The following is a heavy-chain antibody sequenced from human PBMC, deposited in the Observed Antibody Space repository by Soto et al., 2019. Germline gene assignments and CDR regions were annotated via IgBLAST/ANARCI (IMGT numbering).Heavy chain of an antibody. CDR2: IYYSGST. J-gene: IGHJ4*02. Sequence: PSETLSLTCTVSGGSISSNNHYWGWIRQPPGKGLEWIGSIYYSGSTYYSPSLKSRVTISVDTSKNQFSLKLTSVTAADTAAYFCARQAFWTSWDYWGQGTQVTVSS. CDR1: GGSISSNNHY. V-gene: IGHV4-39*01. CDR3: ARQAFWTSWDY. D-gene: IGHD1-1*01.